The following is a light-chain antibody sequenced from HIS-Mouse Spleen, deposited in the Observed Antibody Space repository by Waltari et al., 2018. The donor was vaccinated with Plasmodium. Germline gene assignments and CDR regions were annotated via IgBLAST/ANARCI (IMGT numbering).Light chain of an antibody. J-gene: IGKJ2*01. CDR2: AAS. CDR1: QVISSY. V-gene: IGKV1D-8*02. Sequence: AIWMTQSPSLLSASTGDRVTISCRMSQVISSYLAWYQQKQGKAPELLIYAASTLQSGVPSRFSGSGSGTDFTLTISCLQSEDFATYYCQQYYSFPYTFGQGTKLEIK. CDR3: QQYYSFPYT.